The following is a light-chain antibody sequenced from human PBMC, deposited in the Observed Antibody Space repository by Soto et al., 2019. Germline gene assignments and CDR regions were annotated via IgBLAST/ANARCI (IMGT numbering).Light chain of an antibody. CDR3: QQYETFSGT. Sequence: DIQMTQSPSTLSASVGDTVAVTCRASQSVSGWLAWYQETPGEAPKILIYDASALQRGVPSRFSGSGSGTKFTLTIASLQPDDFETDDCQQYETFSGTFGPGTKVDIK. J-gene: IGKJ1*01. V-gene: IGKV1-5*01. CDR2: DAS. CDR1: QSVSGW.